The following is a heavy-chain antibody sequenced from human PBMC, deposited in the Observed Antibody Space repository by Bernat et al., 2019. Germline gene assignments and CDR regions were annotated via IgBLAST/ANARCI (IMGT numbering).Heavy chain of an antibody. CDR3: ARDMEQWLVPDG. V-gene: IGHV3-21*01. CDR1: GFTFSSYS. J-gene: IGHJ4*02. Sequence: EVQLVESGGGLVQPGGSLRLSCAASGFTFSSYSMNWVRQAPGKGLEWVSSISSSSSYIYYADSVKGRFTISRDNAKNSLYLQMNSLRAEDTAVYYCARDMEQWLVPDGWGQGTLVTVSS. CDR2: ISSSSSYI. D-gene: IGHD6-19*01.